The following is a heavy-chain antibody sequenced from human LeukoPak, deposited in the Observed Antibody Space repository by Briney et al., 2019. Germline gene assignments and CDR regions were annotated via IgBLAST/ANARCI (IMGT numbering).Heavy chain of an antibody. J-gene: IGHJ5*02. D-gene: IGHD3-22*01. CDR3: ARGYYDSSGYYYGRDNWFDP. CDR1: GGSFSGYY. V-gene: IGHV4-34*09. CDR2: INHSGST. Sequence: SETLSLTCAVYGGSFSGYYWSWIRQPPGKGLEWIGEINHSGSTYYNPSLKSRVTISVDTSKNQFSLKLSSVTAADTAVYYCARGYYDSSGYYYGRDNWFDPWGQGTLVTVSS.